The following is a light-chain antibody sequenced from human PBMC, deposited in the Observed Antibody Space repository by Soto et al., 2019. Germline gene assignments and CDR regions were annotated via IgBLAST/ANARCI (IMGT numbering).Light chain of an antibody. CDR3: QQYGTSPYT. J-gene: IGKJ2*01. V-gene: IGKV3-20*01. Sequence: EILLTQSPGTLSLSPGERATLSCRASQSIGSRFLAWYQQKPGQAPRLLIYGASSRPTGIPDRFSGSGSGTDFTLTISRLEPEDFAVYYCQQYGTSPYTFGQGTKLAIK. CDR2: GAS. CDR1: QSIGSRF.